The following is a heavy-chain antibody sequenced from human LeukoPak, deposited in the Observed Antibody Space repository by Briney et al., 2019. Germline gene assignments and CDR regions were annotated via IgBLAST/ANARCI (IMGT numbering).Heavy chain of an antibody. CDR1: GFTFSSYA. CDR2: ISGSGGST. V-gene: IGHV3-23*01. J-gene: IGHJ4*02. Sequence: GGSLRLSCAASGFTFSSYAMSWVRQAPGKGLEWVSAISGSGGSTYYADSVKGRFTISRDNAKNSLYLQMNSLRAEDTAVYYCARGAATVTTKVGDYWGQGTLATVSS. D-gene: IGHD4-17*01. CDR3: ARGAATVTTKVGDY.